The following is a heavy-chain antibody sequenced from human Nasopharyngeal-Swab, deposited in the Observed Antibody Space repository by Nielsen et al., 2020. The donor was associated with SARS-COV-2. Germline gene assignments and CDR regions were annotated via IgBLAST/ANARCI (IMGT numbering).Heavy chain of an antibody. CDR3: TTDFYFDS. J-gene: IGHJ4*02. V-gene: IGHV3-73*01. CDR2: IGDKDHNYAT. Sequence: GASLKTSCAASGFIFSSSAIHWLRQASGKGLEWVCRIGDKDHNYATTYVASVQGRFTITRDDSKNTAFLQMDSLKTEDTALYYCTTDFYFDSWGQGTLVTVSS. CDR1: GFIFSSSA.